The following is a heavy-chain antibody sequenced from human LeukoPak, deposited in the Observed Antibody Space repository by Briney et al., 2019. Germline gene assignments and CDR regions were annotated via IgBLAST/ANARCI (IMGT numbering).Heavy chain of an antibody. CDR2: IYYSGST. V-gene: IGHV4-59*12. CDR3: ATDSNWRSSSGYFGY. D-gene: IGHD3-22*01. Sequence: SETLSLTCTVSGGSISSYYWSWIRQPPGKGLEWIGYIYYSGSTNYNPSLKSRVTISVDTSKNQFSLKLSSVTAADTAVYYCATDSNWRSSSGYFGYWGQGTLVTVSS. CDR1: GGSISSYY. J-gene: IGHJ4*02.